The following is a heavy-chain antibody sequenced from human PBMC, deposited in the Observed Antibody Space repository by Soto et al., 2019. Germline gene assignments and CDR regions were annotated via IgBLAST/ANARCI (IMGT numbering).Heavy chain of an antibody. CDR2: INHSGST. Sequence: LSLTCAVYGGSFSGYYWSWIRQPPGKGLGWIGEINHSGSTNYNPSLKSRVTISVDTSKNQFSLKLSSVTAADTAVYYCARDVEMAIPNWFDPWGQGTLVTSPQ. V-gene: IGHV4-34*01. CDR1: GGSFSGYY. D-gene: IGHD2-2*02. CDR3: ARDVEMAIPNWFDP. J-gene: IGHJ5*02.